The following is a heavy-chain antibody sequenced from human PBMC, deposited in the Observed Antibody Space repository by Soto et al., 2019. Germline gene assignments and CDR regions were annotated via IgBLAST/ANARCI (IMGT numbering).Heavy chain of an antibody. CDR2: IYYSGST. CDR3: AREPAAMGQYFDY. CDR1: GGSVSSGSYY. Sequence: QVQLQESGPGLVKPSETLSLTCTVSGGSVSSGSYYWSWIRQPPGKGLEWIGYIYYSGSTNYNPSLKSRVTISVDTCKNQFSLKLSAVTAADTAVYYCAREPAAMGQYFDYWGQGTLVTVSS. V-gene: IGHV4-61*01. D-gene: IGHD2-2*01. J-gene: IGHJ4*02.